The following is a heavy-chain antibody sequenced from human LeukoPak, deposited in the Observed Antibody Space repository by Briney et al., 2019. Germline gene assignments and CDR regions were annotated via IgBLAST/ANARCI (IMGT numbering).Heavy chain of an antibody. CDR1: GGSISSGDYY. CDR2: IYYSGST. V-gene: IGHV4-30-4*01. CDR3: AREGNIVASTNWFDP. J-gene: IGHJ5*02. D-gene: IGHD5-12*01. Sequence: SQTLSLTCTVSGGSISSGDYYWSWLRQPPGTGLEWIGYIYYSGSTYYNPSLKSRVTISVDTSKNQFSLKLSSVTAADTAVYYCAREGNIVASTNWFDPWGQGTLVTVSS.